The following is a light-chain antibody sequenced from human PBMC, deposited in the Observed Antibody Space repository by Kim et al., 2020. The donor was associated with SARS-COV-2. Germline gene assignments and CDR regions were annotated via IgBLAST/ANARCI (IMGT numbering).Light chain of an antibody. CDR1: QSVLHSSNNKNY. Sequence: DIVMTQSPDSLALSLGERATINCKSSQSVLHSSNNKNYLAWYQQKPGQPPKLLISWASTRESGVPDRFSGSGSGTDFTLTISGLQAEDVAVYYCQQYYTLPLTFGGGTKVDIK. V-gene: IGKV4-1*01. J-gene: IGKJ4*01. CDR3: QQYYTLPLT. CDR2: WAS.